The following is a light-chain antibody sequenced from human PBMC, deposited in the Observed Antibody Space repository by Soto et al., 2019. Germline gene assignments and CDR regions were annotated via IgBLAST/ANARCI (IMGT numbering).Light chain of an antibody. J-gene: IGKJ4*01. Sequence: DLQMTQSPSSLSASVGDRVTITCRASQSIRNYLDWYQQKPGKAPKLLIYAAFSLESGVPSRFAGGQSGADFTLTISSLQPEDFATYYCQQSYSTPLTFGGGTKVEI. CDR3: QQSYSTPLT. CDR2: AAF. CDR1: QSIRNY. V-gene: IGKV1-39*01.